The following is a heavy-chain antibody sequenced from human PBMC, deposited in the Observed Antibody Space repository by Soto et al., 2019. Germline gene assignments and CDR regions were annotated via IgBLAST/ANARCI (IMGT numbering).Heavy chain of an antibody. CDR1: GFTSSSYE. J-gene: IGHJ6*02. CDR3: ARDTELLWFGGYYYGMDV. CDR2: ISSSGSTI. V-gene: IGHV3-48*03. D-gene: IGHD3-10*01. Sequence: PGGSLRLSCAASGFTSSSYEMNWVRQAPGKGLEWVSYISSSGSTIYYADSVKGRFTISRDNAKNSLYLQMNSLRAEDTAVYYCARDTELLWFGGYYYGMDVWGQGTTVTVSS.